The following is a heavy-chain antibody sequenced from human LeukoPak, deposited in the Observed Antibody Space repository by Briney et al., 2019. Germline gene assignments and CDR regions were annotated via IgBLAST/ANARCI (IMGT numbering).Heavy chain of an antibody. CDR2: IYYSGST. Sequence: GSLRLSCAASGFTFSSYSMNWIRQPPGKGLEWIGSIYYSGSTYYNPSLKSRVTISVDTSKNQFSLKLSSVTAADTAVYYCARHSWGGPAFDIWGQGTMVTVSS. CDR3: ARHSWGGPAFDI. D-gene: IGHD3-16*01. V-gene: IGHV4-39*01. J-gene: IGHJ3*02. CDR1: GFTFSSYS.